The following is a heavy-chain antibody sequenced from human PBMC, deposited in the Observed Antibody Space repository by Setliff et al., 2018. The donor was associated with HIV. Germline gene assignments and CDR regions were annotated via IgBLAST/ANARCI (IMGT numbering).Heavy chain of an antibody. CDR3: ARDRRGYYYGSGSCYMDV. J-gene: IGHJ6*03. V-gene: IGHV4-4*08. Sequence: KPSETLSLTCTVSGGSMSTYYWSWIRQPPGKGLEWIGYIYTSGSTNYNPSLRSRVTISGDTSKNQFSLKLSSVTAADTAVYYCARDRRGYYYGSGSCYMDVWGTGTTVTVSS. D-gene: IGHD3-10*01. CDR1: GGSMSTYY. CDR2: IYTSGST.